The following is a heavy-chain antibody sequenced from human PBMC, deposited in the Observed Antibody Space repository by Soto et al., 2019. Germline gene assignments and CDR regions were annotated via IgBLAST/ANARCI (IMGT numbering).Heavy chain of an antibody. Sequence: ETLSLTCTVSGGSISSSSYYWGWIRQPPGKGLEWIGSIYYSGSTYYNPSLKSRVTISVDTSKNQFSLKLSSVTAADTAVYYCASIGYYDFWSGSPVGYYYYGMDVWGQGTTVTVSS. CDR2: IYYSGST. J-gene: IGHJ6*02. CDR1: GGSISSSSYY. V-gene: IGHV4-39*01. CDR3: ASIGYYDFWSGSPVGYYYYGMDV. D-gene: IGHD3-3*01.